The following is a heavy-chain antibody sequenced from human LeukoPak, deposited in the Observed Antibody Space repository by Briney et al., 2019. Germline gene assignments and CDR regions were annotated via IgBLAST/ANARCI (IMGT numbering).Heavy chain of an antibody. CDR2: IIPIFGTA. CDR3: ATDPYGLSDY. V-gene: IGHV1-69*13. Sequence: GASVKVSCKASGGTFSSYAISWVRQAPGQGLEWMGGIIPIFGTANYAQKFQGRVTITADESTSTAYMELSSLRSEDTAVYYCATDPYGLSDYWGQGTLVTVSS. CDR1: GGTFSSYA. J-gene: IGHJ4*02. D-gene: IGHD4-17*01.